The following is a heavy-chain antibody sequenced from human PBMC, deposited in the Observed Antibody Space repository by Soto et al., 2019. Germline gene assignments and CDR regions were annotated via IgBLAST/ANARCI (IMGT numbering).Heavy chain of an antibody. CDR3: AKDSFANKVAGGSYRDYYYYMDV. CDR1: GFTFSSYG. CDR2: ISYDGRNK. D-gene: IGHD6-19*01. Sequence: QVQLVESGGGVVQPGRSLRLSCAASGFTFSSYGMHWVRQAPGKGLEGVAVISYDGRNKYYADSVNGRFTISRDNSKTPLYLQMISLRAEDTAVYYCAKDSFANKVAGGSYRDYYYYMDVWGKGTTVTVSS. J-gene: IGHJ6*03. V-gene: IGHV3-30*18.